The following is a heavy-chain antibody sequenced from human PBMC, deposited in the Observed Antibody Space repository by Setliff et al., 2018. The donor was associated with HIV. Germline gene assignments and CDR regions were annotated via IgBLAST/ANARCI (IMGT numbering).Heavy chain of an antibody. V-gene: IGHV3-21*01. J-gene: IGHJ4*02. CDR2: ISSSSRPK. CDR1: GFTFSTYS. CDR3: ARDVSWRVRTYIDY. D-gene: IGHD3-3*01. Sequence: GGSLRLSCAASGFTFSTYSMNWVRQAPGKGLEWVSSISSSSRPKYYADSVKGRFTISRDNTKNSLYLQMNSLTAEDTAVYYCARDVSWRVRTYIDYWGQGALVTVSS.